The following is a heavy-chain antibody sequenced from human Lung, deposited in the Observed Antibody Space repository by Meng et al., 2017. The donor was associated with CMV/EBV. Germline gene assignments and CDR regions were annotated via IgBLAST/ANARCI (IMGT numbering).Heavy chain of an antibody. J-gene: IGHJ4*02. D-gene: IGHD5/OR15-5a*01. CDR1: GFTFSGFC. CDR2: IKDDGGYQ. Sequence: CAASGFTFSGFCMSWVRQAPGKGLEWVSTIKDDGGYQYYADSVKGRFTVSRDNARNSLFLQMSSLRVEDTAVYYCAREEFLRAILDYWGQGSLVTVSS. CDR3: AREEFLRAILDY. V-gene: IGHV3-7*01.